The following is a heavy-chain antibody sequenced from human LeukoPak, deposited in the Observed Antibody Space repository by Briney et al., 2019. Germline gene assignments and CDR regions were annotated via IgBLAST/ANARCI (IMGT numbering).Heavy chain of an antibody. CDR3: TRDSGTTGGVKFDP. D-gene: IGHD3-16*01. CDR1: GGSISSYY. Sequence: PSETLSLTCSVSGGSISSYYWSWIRQPAGKGLEWIGRIYSSGTITYNPSLQSRVTMSVDTSKNEFSPKMSSVTAADTAVYYCTRDSGTTGGVKFDPWGQGTLVAVSS. CDR2: IYSSGTI. J-gene: IGHJ5*02. V-gene: IGHV4-4*07.